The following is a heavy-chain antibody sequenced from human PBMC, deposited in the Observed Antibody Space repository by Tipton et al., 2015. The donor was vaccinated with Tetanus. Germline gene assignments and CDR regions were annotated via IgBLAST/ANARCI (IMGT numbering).Heavy chain of an antibody. D-gene: IGHD2-21*02. Sequence: TLSLTCTVSGVSTHGFYWTWIRQSAGKGLEWIGRIYGRGSTNYNPSLKSRVTISLDRSKNQFSLKLTSATAADTAVYYCATVGLVTASVKYWGQGTLVTVSS. CDR2: IYGRGST. CDR3: ATVGLVTASVKY. V-gene: IGHV4-4*07. J-gene: IGHJ4*01. CDR1: GVSTHGFY.